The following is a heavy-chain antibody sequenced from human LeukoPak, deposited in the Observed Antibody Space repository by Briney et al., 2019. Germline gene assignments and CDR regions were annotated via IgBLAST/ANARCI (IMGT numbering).Heavy chain of an antibody. CDR3: ARDGYSRTGYFDY. D-gene: IGHD6-13*01. V-gene: IGHV1-69*05. CDR2: IIPIFGTA. Sequence: ASVKVSCKASGGTFSSYAISWVRQAPGQGLEWMGGIIPIFGTANYAQKLQGRVTMTTDTSTSTAYMELRSLRSDDTAVYYCARDGYSRTGYFDYWGQGTLVTVSS. J-gene: IGHJ4*02. CDR1: GGTFSSYA.